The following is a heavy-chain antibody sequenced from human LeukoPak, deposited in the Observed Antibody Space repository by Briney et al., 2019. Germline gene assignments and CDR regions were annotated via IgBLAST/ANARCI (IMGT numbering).Heavy chain of an antibody. Sequence: PSETLSLTRTVSGGSISSYYWNWIRHPPGKGLEWIGYIYYSGNTNYNPSLESRVTISVDTSKNQCSLKLSSVTAADTAVYYCASSYYDSSGSSFDYWGQGTLVTVSS. CDR1: GGSISSYY. J-gene: IGHJ4*02. V-gene: IGHV4-59*08. CDR3: ASSYYDSSGSSFDY. D-gene: IGHD3-22*01. CDR2: IYYSGNT.